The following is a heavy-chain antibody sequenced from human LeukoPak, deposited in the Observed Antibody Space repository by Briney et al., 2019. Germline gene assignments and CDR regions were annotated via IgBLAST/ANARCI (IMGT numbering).Heavy chain of an antibody. J-gene: IGHJ3*02. CDR1: GFAVSSNY. Sequence: GGSLRLSCAASGFAVSSNYISWVRQAPGKGLEWVSIIYSDGSTFHADSVKGRFTMSRDNSKNTLDLQMNSLRAVDTAVYFCARDRHRYRGINGDGDAFDIWGQGTMVTVSS. V-gene: IGHV3-53*01. D-gene: IGHD5-12*01. CDR3: ARDRHRYRGINGDGDAFDI. CDR2: IYSDGST.